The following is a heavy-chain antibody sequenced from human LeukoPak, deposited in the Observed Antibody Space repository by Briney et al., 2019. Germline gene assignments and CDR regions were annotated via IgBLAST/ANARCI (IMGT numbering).Heavy chain of an antibody. V-gene: IGHV1-2*02. Sequence: ASVKVSCKASGYTFTSYDINWVRQATGQGLEWMGWMNPNSGGTNYAQKFQGRVTMTRDTSISTAYMELSRLRSDDTAVYYCARDTVGAISWFDPWGQGTLVTVSS. CDR3: ARDTVGAISWFDP. J-gene: IGHJ5*02. CDR1: GYTFTSYD. D-gene: IGHD1-26*01. CDR2: MNPNSGGT.